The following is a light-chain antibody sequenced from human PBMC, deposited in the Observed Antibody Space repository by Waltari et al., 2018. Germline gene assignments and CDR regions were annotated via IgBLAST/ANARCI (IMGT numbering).Light chain of an antibody. Sequence: DIQMTQSPSSLSASVGDRVSITCRASQTISIYLNWYQQKPRKAPKLLIYTTSNLQSGVPSRFSGSASGTDFTLTISSLQPEDFATYYCQQSYSTPRTFGQGTKLESK. CDR2: TTS. CDR3: QQSYSTPRT. V-gene: IGKV1-39*01. CDR1: QTISIY. J-gene: IGKJ2*01.